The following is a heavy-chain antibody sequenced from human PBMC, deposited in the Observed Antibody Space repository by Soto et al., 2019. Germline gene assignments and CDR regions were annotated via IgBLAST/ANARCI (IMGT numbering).Heavy chain of an antibody. CDR2: ITNSGSV. D-gene: IGHD2-15*01. V-gene: IGHV4-31*03. CDR1: GGSISSGVYH. J-gene: IGHJ2*01. Sequence: SETLSLTCTVSGGSISSGVYHWSWIRQHPGEGLEWIAYITNSGSVSYNPSLKSRITMSVDMSKSQFSLKLTSLTAADTAVYYCARSGLRAAGGWYFDLWGRGTLVTVSS. CDR3: ARSGLRAAGGWYFDL.